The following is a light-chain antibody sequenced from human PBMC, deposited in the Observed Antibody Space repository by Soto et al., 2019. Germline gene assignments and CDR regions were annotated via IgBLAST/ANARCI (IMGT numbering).Light chain of an antibody. CDR3: QQYYRQAT. J-gene: IGKJ1*01. Sequence: DIQMTQSPSTLSASVGDRVTITCRASQSITNWLAWYQQKPGKAPKPLIYMESSLESGVPSRFSGSGGGTEFTLTISSLQPDDFATYYCQQYYRQATFGQGTKVEIK. CDR1: QSITNW. V-gene: IGKV1-5*03. CDR2: MES.